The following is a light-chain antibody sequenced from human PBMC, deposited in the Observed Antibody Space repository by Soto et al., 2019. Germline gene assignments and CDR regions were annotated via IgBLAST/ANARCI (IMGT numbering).Light chain of an antibody. V-gene: IGLV2-14*01. CDR1: SSDVGGYNY. J-gene: IGLJ1*01. CDR3: SSYTRSSTPNYV. CDR2: EVS. Sequence: QSALTQPASVSGSPGQSITISCTGTSSDVGGYNYVSWYQQHPGKAPKPMIYEVSNRPLGVSNRFSGSKSGNTASLTISGLQAEDEADNYCSSYTRSSTPNYVFGTGTKLTVL.